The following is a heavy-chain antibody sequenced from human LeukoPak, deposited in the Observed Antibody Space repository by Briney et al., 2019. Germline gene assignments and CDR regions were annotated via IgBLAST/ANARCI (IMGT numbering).Heavy chain of an antibody. CDR1: GFTFSSFG. V-gene: IGHV3-23*01. Sequence: GGSLRLSCAASGFTFSSFGMHWVRQAPGKGLEWVSGVSGSGGNIHYADSVKGRFTISRGNSKNTLYLQMNSLRAEDTAVYYCAASLPNIVVVPATKGPFGYWGQGALVTVSS. CDR2: VSGSGGNI. CDR3: AASLPNIVVVPATKGPFGY. D-gene: IGHD2-2*01. J-gene: IGHJ4*02.